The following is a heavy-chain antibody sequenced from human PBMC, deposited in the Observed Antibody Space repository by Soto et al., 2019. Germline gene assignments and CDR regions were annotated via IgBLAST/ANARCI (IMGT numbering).Heavy chain of an antibody. D-gene: IGHD3-22*01. CDR2: INHSGST. V-gene: IGHV4-34*01. J-gene: IGHJ4*02. CDR3: ARGRIGRITMIVVVSVSVDY. CDR1: GGSFSGYY. Sequence: QVQLQQWGAGLLKPSETLSLTCAVYGGSFSGYYWSWIRQPPGKGLEWIGEINHSGSTNYNPSLKSRVTISVDTSKNQFSLKLSSVTAADTAVYYCARGRIGRITMIVVVSVSVDYWGQGTLVTVSS.